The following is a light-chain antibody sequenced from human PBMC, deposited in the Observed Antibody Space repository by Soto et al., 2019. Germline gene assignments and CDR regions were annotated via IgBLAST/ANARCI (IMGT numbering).Light chain of an antibody. CDR3: QQRSNWPLT. Sequence: EIVLTQSPDTLSLSPGERATLSCRASQSLSSDLAWYQQKPGQAPRLLIYDASNRATGIPARFSGSGSGTDFTPTISSLEPDDFAVYYCQQRSNWPLTFGGGTKVEIK. CDR2: DAS. CDR1: QSLSSD. J-gene: IGKJ4*01. V-gene: IGKV3-11*01.